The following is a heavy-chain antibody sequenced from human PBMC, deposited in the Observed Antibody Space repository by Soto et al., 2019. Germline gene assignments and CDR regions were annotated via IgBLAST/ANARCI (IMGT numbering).Heavy chain of an antibody. CDR1: GFTFRSYT. CDR2: FSGRDATT. Sequence: GGSLRLSCAASGFTFRSYTMSWVRQAPGKGLEWVSSFSGRDATTYYADSVKGRFTISRDNSKNTLYLQMNSLRAEDTALYFCVRTIVGATKGGWFDPWGQGALVTVSS. J-gene: IGHJ5*02. CDR3: VRTIVGATKGGWFDP. D-gene: IGHD1-26*01. V-gene: IGHV3-23*01.